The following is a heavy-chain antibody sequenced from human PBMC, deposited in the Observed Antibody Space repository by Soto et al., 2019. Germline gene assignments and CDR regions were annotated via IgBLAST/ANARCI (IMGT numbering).Heavy chain of an antibody. V-gene: IGHV4-34*01. Sequence: ETLSLTCGVYGGSLSNYYLSWIRQSPGKGLEWIGEISHSGVTNHNPSLKSRVTISVDTSKSQFSLKVRSLTAEDTAVYYCARGRNGMNRRSYYYYGMDVWGQGTTVTVSS. CDR2: ISHSGVT. CDR1: GGSLSNYY. J-gene: IGHJ6*02. D-gene: IGHD1-26*01. CDR3: ARGRNGMNRRSYYYYGMDV.